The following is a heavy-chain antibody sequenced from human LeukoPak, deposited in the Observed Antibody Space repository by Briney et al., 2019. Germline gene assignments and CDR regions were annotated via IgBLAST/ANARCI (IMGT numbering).Heavy chain of an antibody. CDR3: TKEAASGSRYSFDY. CDR2: ISDDGKTE. D-gene: IGHD1-26*01. J-gene: IGHJ4*02. CDR1: GFTFSGYG. Sequence: GGSLRLSCAASGFTFSGYGMHWVRQAPGKRLEWVAVISDDGKTEYFADSVKGRFTISRDNSKNTLSLQMNSLRPDDTAVYYCTKEAASGSRYSFDYWGQGTLVTVSS. V-gene: IGHV3-30*18.